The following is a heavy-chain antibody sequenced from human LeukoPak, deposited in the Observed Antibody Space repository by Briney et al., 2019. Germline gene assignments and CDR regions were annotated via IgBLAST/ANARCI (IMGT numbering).Heavy chain of an antibody. V-gene: IGHV4-39*07. CDR2: INHSGST. Sequence: PSQTLSLTCTVSGGSISSGSYYWSWIRQPPGKGLEWIGEINHSGSTNYNPSLKSRVTISVDTSKNQFSLKLSSVTAADTAVYYCARADTDWFDPWGQGTLVTVSS. D-gene: IGHD4-17*01. J-gene: IGHJ5*02. CDR3: ARADTDWFDP. CDR1: GGSISSGSYY.